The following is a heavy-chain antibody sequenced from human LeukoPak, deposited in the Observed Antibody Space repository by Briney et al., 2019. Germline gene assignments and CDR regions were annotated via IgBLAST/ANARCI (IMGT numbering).Heavy chain of an antibody. J-gene: IGHJ6*03. CDR1: GFTFSSYA. Sequence: GGSLRLSCAASGFTFSSYAMSWVRQAPGKGLEWVAVISYDGSNKYYVDSVKGRFTISRDNSKNTLYLQMNSLRAEDTAVYYCAKVRTGGITMVRGAMDVWGKGTTVTVSS. CDR2: ISYDGSNK. D-gene: IGHD3-10*01. V-gene: IGHV3-30*18. CDR3: AKVRTGGITMVRGAMDV.